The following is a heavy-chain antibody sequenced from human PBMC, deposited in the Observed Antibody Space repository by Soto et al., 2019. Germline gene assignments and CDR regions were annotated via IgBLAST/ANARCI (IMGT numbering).Heavy chain of an antibody. CDR1: GGSFSGYY. J-gene: IGHJ4*02. Sequence: QVQLQQWGAGLLNPSETLSLTCAVYGGSFSGYYWTWLRQPLGTGLEGIGEINHSGSTNYNPSLKSRVTRSVATPKHQFSLYLTAVTAAGPAAYYRASDNMSGLFDYWGQRTLVTVFS. V-gene: IGHV4-34*01. CDR3: ASDNMSGLFDY. D-gene: IGHD1-1*01. CDR2: INHSGST.